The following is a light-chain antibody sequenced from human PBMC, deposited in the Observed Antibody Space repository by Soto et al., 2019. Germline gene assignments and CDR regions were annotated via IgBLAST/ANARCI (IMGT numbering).Light chain of an antibody. CDR2: DAS. CDR3: QHFVSSPLT. V-gene: IGKV3-20*01. J-gene: IGKJ4*01. CDR1: QSVDIY. Sequence: EVVLTQSPGTLSLSPGERATLSCRASQSVDIYLAWYQQKPGQAPRLLIYDASSRATGVPDRFSGSGSGTDFTLTISRLEPEDSAVYYCQHFVSSPLTFRGGTKVEIK.